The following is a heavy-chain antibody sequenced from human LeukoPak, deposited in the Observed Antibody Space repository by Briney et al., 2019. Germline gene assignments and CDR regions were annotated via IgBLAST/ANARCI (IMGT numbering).Heavy chain of an antibody. D-gene: IGHD5-18*01. CDR3: ARGFLQLWLWDPPAE. CDR2: IYHSGST. J-gene: IGHJ4*02. V-gene: IGHV4-30-2*01. Sequence: PSQTLSLTCTVSGGSISSGGYHWSWIRQAPGEGLESIRYIYHSGSTYYNPSLRSRVTISVDRSKNQFTLKLSSVPAADTAVYYGARGFLQLWLWDPPAEWGQGTLVTVSS. CDR1: GGSISSGGYH.